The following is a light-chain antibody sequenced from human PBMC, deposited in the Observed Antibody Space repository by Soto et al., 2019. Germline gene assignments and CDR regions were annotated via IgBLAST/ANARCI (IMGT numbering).Light chain of an antibody. CDR3: CSFAGSYSDV. V-gene: IGLV2-11*01. J-gene: IGLJ1*01. Sequence: QSVLTQPRSVSGSPGQSVTISCTGTSSDVGRYDYVSWYQQYPGEAPKLIIYDVTERPSGVPDRFSGSKSGNTASLTISGLRAEDEAAYSCCSFAGSYSDVFGSGTKLTVL. CDR2: DVT. CDR1: SSDVGRYDY.